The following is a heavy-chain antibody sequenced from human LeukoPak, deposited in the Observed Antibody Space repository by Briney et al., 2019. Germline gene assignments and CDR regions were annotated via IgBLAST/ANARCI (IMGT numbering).Heavy chain of an antibody. D-gene: IGHD4-17*01. V-gene: IGHV3-30*18. CDR1: RFTFSNYH. J-gene: IGHJ4*02. CDR2: ISYDGGSE. CDR3: AKDHYGDYRRGFDY. Sequence: SGGSLRLSCAASRFTFSNYHMHWVRQAPGKGLEWVAVISYDGGSEYYADSVKGRFTISRDNSKNTLYLQMNSLRAGDTAVYYCAKDHYGDYRRGFDYWGQGTLVTVSS.